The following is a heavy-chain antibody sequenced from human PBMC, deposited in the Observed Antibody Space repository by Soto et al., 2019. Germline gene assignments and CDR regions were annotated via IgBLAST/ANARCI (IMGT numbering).Heavy chain of an antibody. J-gene: IGHJ4*02. Sequence: PSETLSLTCTVSGGSISSGGYYWSWIRQHPGKGLEWIGYIYYSGSTYYNPSLKSRVTISVDTSKNQFSLKLSSVTAADTAVYYCAREAEGWSGYPTYFDYWGQGTLVTVSS. CDR3: AREAEGWSGYPTYFDY. CDR2: IYYSGST. V-gene: IGHV4-31*03. CDR1: GGSISSGGYY. D-gene: IGHD3-3*01.